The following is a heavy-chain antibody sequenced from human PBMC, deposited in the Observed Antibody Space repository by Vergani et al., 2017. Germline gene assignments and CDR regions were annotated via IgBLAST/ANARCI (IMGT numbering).Heavy chain of an antibody. J-gene: IGHJ4*02. Sequence: QLQLQESGPGLVKPSGTLSLTCTVSGGSISSGCYYWGWVRQPPGKGLEWIGTIYYSGNTHYKPSLKSRVSISLDTSKNQRLCKLGTVTAADTTVYYCWCGSGEDFDYWGQGTLVTVSS. CDR2: IYYSGNT. V-gene: IGHV4-39*01. D-gene: IGHD3-10*01. CDR3: WCGSGEDFDY. CDR1: GGSISSGCYY.